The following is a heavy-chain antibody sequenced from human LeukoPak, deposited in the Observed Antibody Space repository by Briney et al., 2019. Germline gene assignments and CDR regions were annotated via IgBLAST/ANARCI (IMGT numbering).Heavy chain of an antibody. CDR3: ARRPELTYYYDSSGYYGMMDI. D-gene: IGHD3-22*01. Sequence: GESLKISCKGSGYSFTSYWIGWVRPMPGKGLEWMGIIYPGDSDTRYSPSFQGQVTISADKSISTAYLQWSSLKASDTAMYYCARRPELTYYYDSSGYYGMMDIWGQGTMVTVSS. CDR1: GYSFTSYW. V-gene: IGHV5-51*01. J-gene: IGHJ3*02. CDR2: IYPGDSDT.